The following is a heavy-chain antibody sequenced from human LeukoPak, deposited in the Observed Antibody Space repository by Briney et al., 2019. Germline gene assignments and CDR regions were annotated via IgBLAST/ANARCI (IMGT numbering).Heavy chain of an antibody. Sequence: GGSLRLSCAASGFTVSNKYMTWVRQAPGKGLEWVSLIYSDGRTYYADSVKGRFTISRDNSKNTLYLQVNSLRAEDTAVYYCAKDQVRTGYRPKDFDYWGQGTLVTVSS. CDR2: IYSDGRT. CDR1: GFTVSNKY. V-gene: IGHV3-53*01. J-gene: IGHJ4*02. D-gene: IGHD3/OR15-3a*01. CDR3: AKDQVRTGYRPKDFDY.